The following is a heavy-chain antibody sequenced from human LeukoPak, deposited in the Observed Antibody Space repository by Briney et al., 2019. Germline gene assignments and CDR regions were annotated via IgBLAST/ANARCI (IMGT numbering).Heavy chain of an antibody. CDR1: GYTFTSYG. D-gene: IGHD3-22*01. J-gene: IGHJ3*02. Sequence: GASVKVSCKASGYTFTSYGISWVRQAPGQGLEWMGWISAYNGNTNYAQKLQGRVTMTTDTSTSTAYMELRSPRSDDTAVYYCAREDYDSSGYNPHGAFDIWGQGTMVTVSS. CDR3: AREDYDSSGYNPHGAFDI. V-gene: IGHV1-18*01. CDR2: ISAYNGNT.